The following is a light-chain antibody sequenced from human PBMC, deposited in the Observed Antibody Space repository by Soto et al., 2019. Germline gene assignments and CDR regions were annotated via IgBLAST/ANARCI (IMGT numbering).Light chain of an antibody. CDR1: QKVSPW. CDR3: QQYDSYWGT. V-gene: IGKV1-5*01. CDR2: DVS. Sequence: DIRMTQSPSTLSASVGDSVTITCRASQKVSPWLACYQQKAGKAPKLLIYDVSRLKRGVPSRFSGSRSGTECTLTISSLQSDYFATYYCQQYDSYWGTFGQGTKVEFK. J-gene: IGKJ1*01.